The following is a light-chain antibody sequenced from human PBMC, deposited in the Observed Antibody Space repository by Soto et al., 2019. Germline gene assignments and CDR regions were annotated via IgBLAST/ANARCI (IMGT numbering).Light chain of an antibody. V-gene: IGKV1-39*01. CDR3: QQSYSTTWT. CDR1: QSIAGY. J-gene: IGKJ1*01. CDR2: AAS. Sequence: DIQMTQYPSSLSASVGDRVTITCRASQSIAGYLNWYQQKPGKAPKLLIYAASSLQSGVPSRFSGSGSGPDFTLTISSLQPEDFATYYCQQSYSTTWTFGQGTKVDIK.